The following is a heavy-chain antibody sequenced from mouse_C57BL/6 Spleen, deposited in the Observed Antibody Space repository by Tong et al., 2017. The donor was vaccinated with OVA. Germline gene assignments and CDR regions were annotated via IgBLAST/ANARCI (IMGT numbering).Heavy chain of an antibody. V-gene: IGHV5-4*01. D-gene: IGHD2-5*01. Sequence: EVQLQESGGGLVKPGGSLKLSCAASGFTFSSYAMSWVRQTPEKRLEWVATISDGGSYTYYPDNVKGRFTISRDNAKNNLYLQMSHLKSEDTAMYYCAREAIVTRAFAYWGQGTLVTVSA. CDR3: AREAIVTRAFAY. J-gene: IGHJ3*01. CDR1: GFTFSSYA. CDR2: ISDGGSYT.